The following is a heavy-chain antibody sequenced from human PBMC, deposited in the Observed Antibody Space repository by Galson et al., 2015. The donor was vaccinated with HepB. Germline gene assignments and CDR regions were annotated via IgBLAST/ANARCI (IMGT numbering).Heavy chain of an antibody. D-gene: IGHD4-11*01. CDR1: GGSFSGYY. CDR2: INHSGST. V-gene: IGHV4-34*01. Sequence: ETLSLTCAVYGGSFSGYYWSWIRQPPGKGLEWIGEINHSGSTNYNPSLKSRVTISVDTSKNQFSLKLSSVTAADTAVYYCARGTAMTTVTTDFDYWGQGTLVTVSS. J-gene: IGHJ4*02. CDR3: ARGTAMTTVTTDFDY.